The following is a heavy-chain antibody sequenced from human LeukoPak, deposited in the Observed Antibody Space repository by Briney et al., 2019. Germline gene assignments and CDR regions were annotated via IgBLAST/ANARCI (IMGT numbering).Heavy chain of an antibody. J-gene: IGHJ4*02. CDR1: AFTFSDYS. D-gene: IGHD1-26*01. CDR2: IRGRSSTI. CDR3: ARDRLTSGSYFFDH. Sequence: PGVSLRLSCAPSAFTFSDYSMNWVRQSAGKVLEWMSYIRGRSSTIYYADSVRGRFTISRDNDKNSMYLQMNSLRAEDTAVYYCARDRLTSGSYFFDHWGQGTLVTVSS. V-gene: IGHV3-48*01.